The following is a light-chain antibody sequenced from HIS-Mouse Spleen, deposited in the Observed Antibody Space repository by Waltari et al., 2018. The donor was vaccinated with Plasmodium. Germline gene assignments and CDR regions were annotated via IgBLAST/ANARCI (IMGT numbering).Light chain of an antibody. Sequence: QSALPQPAPVSGSPGQSITTSCTGTSSDVVSYNLVSWYQQHPGKAPKLMIYEGSKRPSGVSNRFSGSKSGNTASLTISGLQAEDEADYDCCSYAGSSTFVVFGGGTKLTVL. V-gene: IGLV2-23*03. CDR1: SSDVVSYNL. CDR2: EGS. CDR3: CSYAGSSTFVV. J-gene: IGLJ2*01.